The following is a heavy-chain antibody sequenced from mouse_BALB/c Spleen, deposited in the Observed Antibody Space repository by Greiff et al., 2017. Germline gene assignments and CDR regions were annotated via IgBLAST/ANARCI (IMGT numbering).Heavy chain of an antibody. D-gene: IGHD1-1*01. CDR1: GFTFSSSY. J-gene: IGHJ4*01. CDR2: IYAGTGGT. CDR3: ARAPLDYYGSSPCAMDY. Sequence: QVQLKESGAELVKPGASVKLSCKTSGFTFSSSYISWLKQKPGQSLEWIAWIYAGTGGTSYNQKFTGKAQLTVDTSSSTAYMQFSSLTTEDSAIYYCARAPLDYYGSSPCAMDYWGQGTSVTVSS. V-gene: IGHV1-66*01.